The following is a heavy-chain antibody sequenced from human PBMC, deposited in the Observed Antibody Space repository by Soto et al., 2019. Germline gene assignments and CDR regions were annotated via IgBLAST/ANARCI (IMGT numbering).Heavy chain of an antibody. CDR2: ISSSSSYI. D-gene: IGHD2-2*02. CDR3: ASRGESRGYCSSTSCYTEASGYYGMDV. V-gene: IGHV3-21*01. J-gene: IGHJ6*02. Sequence: GGSLRLSCAASGFTFSSYSMNWVRQAPGKGLEWVSSISSSSSYIYYADSVKGRFTISRDNAKNSLYLQMNSLRAEDTAVYYCASRGESRGYCSSTSCYTEASGYYGMDVWGQGTTVTVSS. CDR1: GFTFSSYS.